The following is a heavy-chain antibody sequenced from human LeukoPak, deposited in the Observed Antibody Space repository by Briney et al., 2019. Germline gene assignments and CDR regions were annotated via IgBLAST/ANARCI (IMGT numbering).Heavy chain of an antibody. CDR1: GFTFSSYS. V-gene: IGHV3-21*01. CDR3: TRESSGSGIY. CDR2: ISSSSGYK. D-gene: IGHD3-10*01. Sequence: GGSLRLSCAASGFTFSSYSMNWVRQAPGKGLEWVASISSSSGYKFYADSVKGRFTIFRDNAKNSLYLQMNSLRAEDTAVYYCTRESSGSGIYWGQGTLVTVSS. J-gene: IGHJ4*02.